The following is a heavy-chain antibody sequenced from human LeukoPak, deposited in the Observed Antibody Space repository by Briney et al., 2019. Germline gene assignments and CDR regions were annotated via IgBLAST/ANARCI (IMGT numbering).Heavy chain of an antibody. CDR3: ARDRDGGGLYLYEFDY. CDR1: GGSFSGYY. Sequence: SETLSLTCAVYGGSFSGYYWSWIRQPPGKGLEWIGEINHSGSTNYNPSLKSRVTISVDTSKNQFSLKLSSVTAADTAVYYCARDRDGGGLYLYEFDYWGQGTLVTVSS. J-gene: IGHJ4*02. V-gene: IGHV4-34*01. D-gene: IGHD3-16*01. CDR2: INHSGST.